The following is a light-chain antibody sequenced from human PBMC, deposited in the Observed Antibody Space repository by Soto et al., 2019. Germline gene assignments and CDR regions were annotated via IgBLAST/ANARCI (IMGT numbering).Light chain of an antibody. CDR2: GAS. CDR1: QSVSSSY. CDR3: QQYGSSPWT. V-gene: IGKV3-20*01. Sequence: EIVLTQSPGTLSLSPGERATLSCRASQSVSSSYLAWYQQKPGQAPRLLIYGASSRATGIPDRFSGSGSGTDCTRTISRREPEDFAVYYWQQYGSSPWTFGQGTKVEIK. J-gene: IGKJ1*01.